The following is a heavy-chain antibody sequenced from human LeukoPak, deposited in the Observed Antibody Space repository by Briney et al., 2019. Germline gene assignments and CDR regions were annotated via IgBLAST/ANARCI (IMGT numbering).Heavy chain of an antibody. CDR1: GYTFTSYG. CDR2: ISAYNGNT. D-gene: IGHD1-26*01. J-gene: IGHJ6*02. CDR3: ARDQTSLHYYYYGMDV. Sequence: ASVKVSCKASGYTFTSYGISWVRQAPGQGLEWMGWISAYNGNTNYAQKLQGRVTMTTDTSTSTAYMELRSLRSDDTAVYYCARDQTSLHYYYYGMDVWGQGTTVTVSS. V-gene: IGHV1-18*01.